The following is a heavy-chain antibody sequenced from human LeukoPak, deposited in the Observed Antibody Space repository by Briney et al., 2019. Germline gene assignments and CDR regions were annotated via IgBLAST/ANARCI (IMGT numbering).Heavy chain of an antibody. CDR3: ARELLEKRPMGFDY. D-gene: IGHD3-10*01. Sequence: SQTLSLTCAISGDSVSSNTAAWNWIRQSPSRGLEWLGRTYYMSYWYNEYAASVKSRITINPDTSKNQFSLQLNSVTPEDTAVYYCARELLEKRPMGFDYWGQGTLVTVSS. CDR2: TYYMSYWYN. J-gene: IGHJ4*02. V-gene: IGHV6-1*01. CDR1: GDSVSSNTAA.